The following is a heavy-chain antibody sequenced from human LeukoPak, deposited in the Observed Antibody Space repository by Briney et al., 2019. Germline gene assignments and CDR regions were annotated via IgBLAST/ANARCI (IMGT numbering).Heavy chain of an antibody. V-gene: IGHV3-74*01. J-gene: IGHJ4*02. CDR3: ARDIGYGAHKEGY. CDR2: INTDGSST. CDR1: GFSFTSYW. D-gene: IGHD4/OR15-4a*01. Sequence: PGGSLRLSCAASGFSFTSYWMHWVRQAPGKGLVWVSHINTDGSSTTYADSVKGRFSISRDNAKNTLYLQMNSLRAEDTAVYYCARDIGYGAHKEGYWGQGTLVTVSS.